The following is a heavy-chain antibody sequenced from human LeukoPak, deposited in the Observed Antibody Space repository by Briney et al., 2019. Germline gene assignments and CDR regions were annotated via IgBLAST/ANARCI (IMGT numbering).Heavy chain of an antibody. D-gene: IGHD5-12*01. CDR2: IYHSGST. CDR3: ARSHYRMTTITVFDY. V-gene: IGHV4-59*08. CDR1: GGSISSYY. Sequence: KPSETLSLTCTVSGGSISSYYWSWIRQPPGKGLEWIGYIYHSGSTNYNPSLKSRVTISVDVSKDQFSLKLSSVTAADTAVYYCARSHYRMTTITVFDYWGQGALVTVSS. J-gene: IGHJ4*02.